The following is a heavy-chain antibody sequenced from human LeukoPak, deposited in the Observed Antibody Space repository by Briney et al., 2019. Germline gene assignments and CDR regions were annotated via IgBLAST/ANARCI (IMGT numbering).Heavy chain of an antibody. CDR2: INPNSGGT. D-gene: IGHD2-2*01. Sequence: ASVKVSFKASGYTFTGYYMHWVRQAPGQGLEWMGWINPNSGGTNYAQKFQDRVTMTRDTSTTTAYMELSRLRSDDTAVYYCARDYCSSTSCYPYDYWGQGTPVTVSS. CDR1: GYTFTGYY. J-gene: IGHJ4*02. CDR3: ARDYCSSTSCYPYDY. V-gene: IGHV1-2*02.